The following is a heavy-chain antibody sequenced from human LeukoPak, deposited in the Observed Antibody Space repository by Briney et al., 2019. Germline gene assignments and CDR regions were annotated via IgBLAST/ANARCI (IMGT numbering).Heavy chain of an antibody. D-gene: IGHD1-14*01. CDR3: AREPPPPDAFDI. CDR2: INHSGST. Sequence: SETLSLTCAVYGGSFSGYYWSWIRQPPGKGLEWIGEINHSGSTYYNPSLKSRVTISVDTSKNQFSLKLSSVTAADTAVYYCAREPPPPDAFDIWGQGTMVTVSS. V-gene: IGHV4-34*09. J-gene: IGHJ3*02. CDR1: GGSFSGYY.